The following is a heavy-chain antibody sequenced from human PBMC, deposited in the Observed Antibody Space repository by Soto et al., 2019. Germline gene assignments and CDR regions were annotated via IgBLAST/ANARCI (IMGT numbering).Heavy chain of an antibody. CDR1: GYSFTSYW. J-gene: IGHJ6*02. CDR3: ASLLTYYDFWSGPSYYYGMDV. D-gene: IGHD3-3*01. Sequence: RGESLKISCKGSGYSFTSYWISWVRQMPGKGLEWMGRIDPSDSYTNYSPSFQGHVTISADKSISTAYLQWSSLKASDTAMYYCASLLTYYDFWSGPSYYYGMDVWGQGTTVTVSS. V-gene: IGHV5-10-1*01. CDR2: IDPSDSYT.